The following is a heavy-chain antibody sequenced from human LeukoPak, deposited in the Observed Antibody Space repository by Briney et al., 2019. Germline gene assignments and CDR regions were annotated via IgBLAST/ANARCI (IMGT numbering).Heavy chain of an antibody. CDR2: IDEDGKTI. D-gene: IGHD3-3*01. J-gene: IGHJ5*02. Sequence: GGSLRLSCAASGFTFNSYSMHWVRQAPGKGLVWVSRIDEDGKTIDYADSVKGRFTISRDNAKDTLYLQMSSLRDEDTAVYYCVSDLCGGDDQWGRGTLVTVSS. CDR3: VSDLCGGDDQ. CDR1: GFTFNSYS. V-gene: IGHV3-74*01.